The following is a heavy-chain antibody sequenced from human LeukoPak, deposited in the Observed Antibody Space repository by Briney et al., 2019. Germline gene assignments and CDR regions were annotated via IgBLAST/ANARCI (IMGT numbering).Heavy chain of an antibody. CDR3: ARGSGSSYFIDN. CDR1: GFRFTTYG. CDR2: ISYDGNKK. J-gene: IGHJ4*02. Sequence: PGGSLRLSCAASGFRFTTYGMHWARQTPGKGLEWLAVISYDGNKKLYADSVKGRFTISRDNSKNTLFLQMSSLRAEDTAVYYCARGSGSSYFIDNWGQGTQVTVSS. D-gene: IGHD6-13*01. V-gene: IGHV3-30*03.